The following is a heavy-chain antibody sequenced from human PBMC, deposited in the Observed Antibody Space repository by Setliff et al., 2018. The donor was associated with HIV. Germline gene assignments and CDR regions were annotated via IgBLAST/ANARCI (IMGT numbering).Heavy chain of an antibody. D-gene: IGHD2-8*02. CDR3: ARVSKTYWYSIPRDYYHHMDV. V-gene: IGHV4-34*01. Sequence: SETLSLTCAVYGGSFNGYSWTWIRQPPGKGLEWIGGINHSGSTNYNPSLKSRVTISVDTSKNQFSLRLNSVTAADTAIYYCARVSKTYWYSIPRDYYHHMDVWGKGTTVTVSS. CDR1: GGSFNGYS. J-gene: IGHJ6*03. CDR2: INHSGST.